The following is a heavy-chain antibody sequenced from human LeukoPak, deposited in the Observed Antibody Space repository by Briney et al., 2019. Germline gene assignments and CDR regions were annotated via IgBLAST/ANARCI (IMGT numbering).Heavy chain of an antibody. V-gene: IGHV4-61*08. J-gene: IGHJ4*02. CDR3: ARHVYCTNGICSDY. D-gene: IGHD2-8*01. CDR1: GGSISSGVYY. CDR2: LYYSGST. Sequence: SQTLSLTCTVSGGSISSGVYYWSWIRQPPGRGLEWIGYLYYSGSTNYNPSLKSRVTMSVDTSKNQFSLKLSSVTAADTAVYYCARHVYCTNGICSDYWGQGTLVTVSS.